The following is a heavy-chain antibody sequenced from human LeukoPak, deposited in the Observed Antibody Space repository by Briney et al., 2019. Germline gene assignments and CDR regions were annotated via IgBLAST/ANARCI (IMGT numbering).Heavy chain of an antibody. CDR1: GGSISSGDYY. D-gene: IGHD5-24*01. V-gene: IGHV4-30-4*08. CDR3: AREGLATIEHAN. J-gene: IGHJ4*02. CDR2: IYYSGST. Sequence: SETLSLTCTVSGGSISSGDYYWSWIRQPPGKGLEWIGYIYYSGSTYYNPSLKSRVTISVDTSKNQFSLMLSSVTAADTAVYYCAREGLATIEHANWGQGTLVTVSS.